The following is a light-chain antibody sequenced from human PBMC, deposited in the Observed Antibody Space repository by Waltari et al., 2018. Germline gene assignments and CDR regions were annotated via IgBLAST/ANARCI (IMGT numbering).Light chain of an antibody. V-gene: IGKV3-20*01. CDR3: QQHVTLPAT. CDR1: QTVGSSS. CDR2: RAS. Sequence: ELGLTQSPGTATLSLGERVTLTCSASQTVGSSSLAWYQQKPGQAPRLVIYRASRRATGIPDRFSGSGSGTDFSLTICRLEPEDFAVYYCQQHVTLPATFGQGTKVEIK. J-gene: IGKJ1*01.